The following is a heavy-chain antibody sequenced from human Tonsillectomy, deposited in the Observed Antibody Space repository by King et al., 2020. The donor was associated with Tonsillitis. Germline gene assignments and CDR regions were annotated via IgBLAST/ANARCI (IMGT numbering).Heavy chain of an antibody. D-gene: IGHD2-2*01. CDR3: TREGPPCSTNCHSDAFDI. V-gene: IGHV3-23*04. CDR2: ISGSGGTT. J-gene: IGHJ3*02. CDR1: GFTFSGYA. Sequence: VQLVESGGGLVQPGGSLRLSCAASGFTFSGYAMSWVRQAPGKGLEWVSGISGSGGTTYYADSVRGRFTISRDNPKNTLYLQVNIVRAEDTAVYYCTREGPPCSTNCHSDAFDIWGQGTMVTVSS.